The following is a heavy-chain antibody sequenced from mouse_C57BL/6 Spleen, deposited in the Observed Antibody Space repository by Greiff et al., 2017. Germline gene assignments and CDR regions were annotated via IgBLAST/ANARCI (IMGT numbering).Heavy chain of an antibody. J-gene: IGHJ4*01. Sequence: VQVVESGPGLVAPSQSLSITCTVSGFSLTSYGVHWVRQPPGKGLAWLVVIWSDGSTTYNSALKSRLSISKDNSKSQVFLKMNSLQTDDTAMYYCARHDYGSRRAMDYWGQGTSVTVSS. CDR3: ARHDYGSRRAMDY. V-gene: IGHV2-6-1*01. CDR1: GFSLTSYG. D-gene: IGHD1-1*01. CDR2: IWSDGST.